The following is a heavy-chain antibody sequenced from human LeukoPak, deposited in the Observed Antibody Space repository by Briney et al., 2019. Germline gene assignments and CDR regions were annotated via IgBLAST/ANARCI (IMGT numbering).Heavy chain of an antibody. Sequence: ASVKVSCKASGGTFSRYAISWVRQAPGQGLEWMGGIIPMFGTAKYAQKFQGRVTITADKSTSTAYMELSSLRSEDTAVYYCARGADWQLLEYYYYYMDVWGKGTTVTVSS. V-gene: IGHV1-69*06. CDR3: ARGADWQLLEYYYYYMDV. D-gene: IGHD6-6*01. J-gene: IGHJ6*03. CDR2: IIPMFGTA. CDR1: GGTFSRYA.